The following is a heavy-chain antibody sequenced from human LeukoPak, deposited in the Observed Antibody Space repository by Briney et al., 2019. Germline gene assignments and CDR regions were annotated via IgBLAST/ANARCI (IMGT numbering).Heavy chain of an antibody. CDR1: GGSISSGDYY. Sequence: PSETLSLTCTVSGGSISSGDYYWSWIRQPPGKILEWIGYIYYSGSTYYNPSLKSRVTISVDTSKNQFSLKLSSVTAADTAVYYCARADYYGSGSYFLFDYWGQGTLVTVSS. CDR2: IYYSGST. D-gene: IGHD3-10*01. J-gene: IGHJ4*02. V-gene: IGHV4-30-4*01. CDR3: ARADYYGSGSYFLFDY.